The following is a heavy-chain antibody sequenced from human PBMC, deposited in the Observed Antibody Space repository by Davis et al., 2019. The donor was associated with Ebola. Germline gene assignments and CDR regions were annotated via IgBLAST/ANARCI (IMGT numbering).Heavy chain of an antibody. CDR2: INHSGST. CDR3: ARAFHNWYFDL. V-gene: IGHV4-34*01. CDR1: GGSFSGYY. J-gene: IGHJ2*01. Sequence: MPSETLSLTCAVYGGSFSGYYWIWIRQPPGKGLEWIGEINHSGSTNYNPSLKSRVTISLDTSRNQFSLRLGSVTAADTAVYYCARAFHNWYFDLWGRGTLVTVSS.